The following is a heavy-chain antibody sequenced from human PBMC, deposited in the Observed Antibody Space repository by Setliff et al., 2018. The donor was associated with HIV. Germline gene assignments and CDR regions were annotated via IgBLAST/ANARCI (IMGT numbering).Heavy chain of an antibody. CDR1: GYIFTDYY. CDR2: INPNSGGT. J-gene: IGHJ3*02. Sequence: ASVKVSCKASGYIFTDYYMHWVRQAPGQELGWMGRINPNSGGTNYAQKFQGRVTMTRDTSISTAYTELSSLRSEDTATYYCARFRMVRGVIIHRPHHDAFDIWGQGTMVTVS. CDR3: ARFRMVRGVIIHRPHHDAFDI. D-gene: IGHD3-10*01. V-gene: IGHV1-2*06.